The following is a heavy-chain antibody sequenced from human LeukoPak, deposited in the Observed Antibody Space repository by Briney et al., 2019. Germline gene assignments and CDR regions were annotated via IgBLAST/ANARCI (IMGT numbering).Heavy chain of an antibody. CDR1: GYTFTGYY. D-gene: IGHD5-12*01. CDR3: ARLEDGSITFDY. J-gene: IGHJ4*02. Sequence: GASVKVSCRASGYTFTGYYMHWVRQAPGQGLEWTGWISAYNGDTNYAQKLQGRVTMTTDTSTSTAYMELRSLRSDDTAVYYCARLEDGSITFDYWGQGTLVTVSS. V-gene: IGHV1-18*04. CDR2: ISAYNGDT.